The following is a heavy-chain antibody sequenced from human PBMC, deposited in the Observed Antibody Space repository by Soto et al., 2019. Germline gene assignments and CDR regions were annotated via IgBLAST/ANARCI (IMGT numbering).Heavy chain of an antibody. D-gene: IGHD3-10*01. CDR2: VFHSGST. J-gene: IGHJ4*02. Sequence: SETLSLTCTVSGGSISSENWWTWVRQSPGKGLEWIGEVFHSGSTNFNPSLKSRVTISVDKSKNQFSLRLTSVTAADTAIYYCVRVGFGEMIPNFDYWGQGVLVTVSS. CDR1: GGSISSENW. CDR3: VRVGFGEMIPNFDY. V-gene: IGHV4-4*02.